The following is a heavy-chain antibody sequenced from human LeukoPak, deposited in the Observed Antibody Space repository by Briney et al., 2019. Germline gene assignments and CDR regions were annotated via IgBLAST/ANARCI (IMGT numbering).Heavy chain of an antibody. J-gene: IGHJ4*02. V-gene: IGHV1-18*01. CDR3: ARQRGYDFWSGYYRYFDY. Sequence: ASVKVSCKASGYTFTSYGISWVRQAPGQGLEWMGWISAYNGNTNYAQKLQGRVTMTTDTSTSTAYMELRSLRSDDTAVYYCARQRGYDFWSGYYRYFDYWGQGTLVTVSS. D-gene: IGHD3-3*01. CDR1: GYTFTSYG. CDR2: ISAYNGNT.